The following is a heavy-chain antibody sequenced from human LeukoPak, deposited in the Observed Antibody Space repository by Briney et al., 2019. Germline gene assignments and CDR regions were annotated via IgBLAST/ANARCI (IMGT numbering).Heavy chain of an antibody. CDR3: ARRSNPPGRIDH. CDR1: GLTVGYNY. V-gene: IGHV3-66*04. CDR2: IYNSGST. Sequence: GGSLRLSCAASGLTVGYNYMTWVRQAPGKGLGWVAAIYNSGSTYYADSGKGRFTISRDNFKNTMYLQMNSLKGEDTAVYYCARRSNPPGRIDHWGQGTLVTVSS. J-gene: IGHJ4*02. D-gene: IGHD1-14*01.